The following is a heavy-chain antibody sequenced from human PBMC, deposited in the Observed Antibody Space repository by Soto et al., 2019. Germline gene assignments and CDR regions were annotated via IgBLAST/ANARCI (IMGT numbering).Heavy chain of an antibody. CDR2: IYPGGVNV. D-gene: IGHD3-16*01. V-gene: IGHV1-46*03. J-gene: IGHJ5*02. CDR3: AGDQSWRDLVWWFDP. Sequence: QVQLVQSGAEVKKPGASVKVSCKAIGYSFTSHYKHWVRQAPGQGLEWMGTIYPGGVNVAYAQKFEGRVTMTKDTYTSTVYMELNSLTSEDTAVYYCAGDQSWRDLVWWFDPWGQGTLVTVSS. CDR1: GYSFTSHY.